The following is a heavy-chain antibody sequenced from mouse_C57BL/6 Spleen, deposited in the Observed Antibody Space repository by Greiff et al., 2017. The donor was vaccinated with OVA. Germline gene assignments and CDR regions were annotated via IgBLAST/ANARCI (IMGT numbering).Heavy chain of an antibody. V-gene: IGHV5-4*01. CDR3: ARENGEKDLDV. CDR1: GFTFSSYA. CDR2: ISDGGSYT. J-gene: IGHJ1*03. Sequence: EVQLKESGGGLVKPGGSLKLSCAASGFTFSSYAMSWVRQTPEKRLEWVATISDGGSYTYYPDTVKGRFTISRDNAKNNLYLQMSHLKSEDTAMYYCARENGEKDLDVWGTGTTVTVSS.